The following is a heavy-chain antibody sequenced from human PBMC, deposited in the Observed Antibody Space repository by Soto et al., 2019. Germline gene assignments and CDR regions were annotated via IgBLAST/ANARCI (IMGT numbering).Heavy chain of an antibody. CDR2: IFPIFGTA. Sequence: ASVKVSCKASGGTFSSYAISWVRQAPGQGLEWMGGIFPIFGTANYAQKFQGRVTITADESTSTAYTELSSLRSEDTAVYYCARELTVVTPGYYYYGMDVWGQGTTVTVSS. J-gene: IGHJ6*02. CDR1: GGTFSSYA. V-gene: IGHV1-69*13. D-gene: IGHD2-21*02. CDR3: ARELTVVTPGYYYYGMDV.